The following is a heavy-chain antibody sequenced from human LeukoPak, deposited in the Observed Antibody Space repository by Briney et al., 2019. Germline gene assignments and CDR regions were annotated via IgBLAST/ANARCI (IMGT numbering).Heavy chain of an antibody. CDR3: AQDRGCSYGYAPLHDY. D-gene: IGHD5-18*01. CDR2: ISGSGGGT. V-gene: IGHV3-23*01. J-gene: IGHJ4*02. CDR1: RFTFSSYA. Sequence: PGGSLRLSCAASRFTFSSYAMSWVRQAPGKGLECVSAISGSGGGTYYADSVKGRFTISRDNSKNTLYLQMNSLRAEDTAVYYCAQDRGCSYGYAPLHDYWGQGTLVTVSS.